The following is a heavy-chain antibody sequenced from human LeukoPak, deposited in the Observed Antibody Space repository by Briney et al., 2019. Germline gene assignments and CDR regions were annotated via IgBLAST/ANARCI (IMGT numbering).Heavy chain of an antibody. Sequence: GGSLRLSCAASGFTFSSYAMHWVRQAPGKGLEWVAVISYDGSNKYYADSVKGRFTISRDNSKNTLYLQMNSLRAEDTAVYYCARDEEGDNYGDYVEKYYFDYWGQGTLVTVSS. V-gene: IGHV3-30-3*01. CDR2: ISYDGSNK. J-gene: IGHJ4*02. CDR1: GFTFSSYA. CDR3: ARDEEGDNYGDYVEKYYFDY. D-gene: IGHD4-17*01.